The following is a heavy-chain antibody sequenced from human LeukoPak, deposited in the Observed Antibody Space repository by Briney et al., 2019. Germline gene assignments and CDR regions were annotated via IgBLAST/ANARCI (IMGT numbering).Heavy chain of an antibody. CDR3: ARAPYYYDSSGYYNFDH. V-gene: IGHV4-30-4*08. D-gene: IGHD3-22*01. J-gene: IGHJ4*02. Sequence: PSETLSLTCTVSGGSISSGDYYWSWIRQPPGKGLEWIGYIYYSGSTYYNPSLKSRVTISVDTSKNQFSLKLSSVTAADTAVYYCARAPYYYDSSGYYNFDHWGQGTLVTVSS. CDR1: GGSISSGDYY. CDR2: IYYSGST.